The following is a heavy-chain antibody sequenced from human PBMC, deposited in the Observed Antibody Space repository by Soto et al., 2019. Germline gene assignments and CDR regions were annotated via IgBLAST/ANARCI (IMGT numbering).Heavy chain of an antibody. CDR1: GYTFTAYY. Sequence: ASVKVSCKASGYTFTAYYLHWVRQAPGQGLEWMGWINPNNGVTNSAPQFQGRVTMTSDRTINTAYLELTRLKSDDTAVYFCVKDRLAFAPCGQGTLVTVSS. V-gene: IGHV1-2*02. D-gene: IGHD3-16*01. J-gene: IGHJ5*02. CDR2: INPNNGVT. CDR3: VKDRLAFAP.